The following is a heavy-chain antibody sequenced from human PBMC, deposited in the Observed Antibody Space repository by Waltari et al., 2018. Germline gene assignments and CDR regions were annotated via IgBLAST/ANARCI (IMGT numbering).Heavy chain of an antibody. J-gene: IGHJ4*02. Sequence: EVHLLESGGGLVQPGGSLRLSCAASGFTFSSYAMSWVRQAPGKGLEWASAISGSGGSTYYADSVKGRFTISRDNSKNTLYLQMNSLRAEDTAVYYCAKVGTYSSSWTDYYFDYWGQGTLVTVSS. V-gene: IGHV3-23*01. CDR3: AKVGTYSSSWTDYYFDY. D-gene: IGHD6-13*01. CDR2: ISGSGGST. CDR1: GFTFSSYA.